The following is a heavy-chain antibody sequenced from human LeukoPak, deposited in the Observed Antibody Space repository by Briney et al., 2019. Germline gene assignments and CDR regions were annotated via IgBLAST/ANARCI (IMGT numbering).Heavy chain of an antibody. CDR1: GGYMSSNY. V-gene: IGHV4-38-2*02. D-gene: IGHD1-20*01. CDR2: IYHSGST. J-gene: IGHJ5*02. CDR3: ARERGDNWNVGP. Sequence: WETLSLTCTVSGGYMSSNYWGWIRRPPGKGLEWIGTIYHSGSTYYNPSLKSRVTISVDTSKNQFSLKLTSVTAADTAVYYCARERGDNWNVGPWGQGTLVTVSS.